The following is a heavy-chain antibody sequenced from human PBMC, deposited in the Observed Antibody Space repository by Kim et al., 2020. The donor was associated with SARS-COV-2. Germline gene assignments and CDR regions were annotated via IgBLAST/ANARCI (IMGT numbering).Heavy chain of an antibody. V-gene: IGHV4-39*01. D-gene: IGHD3-3*01. Sequence: SETLSLTCSVSGGSVSSGGYFWGWVRHPPGKGLEWIGKIFSDGRTYYNPSLKSRVSISIDTSRNQFSLRLNSVAATDTAVYYCARLFTIFGIEIKEKYYFDNWGQGALVTVSS. J-gene: IGHJ4*01. CDR3: ARLFTIFGIEIKEKYYFDN. CDR1: GGSVSSGGYF. CDR2: IFSDGRT.